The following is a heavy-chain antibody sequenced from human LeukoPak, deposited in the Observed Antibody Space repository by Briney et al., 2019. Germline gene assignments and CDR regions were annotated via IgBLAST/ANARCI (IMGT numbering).Heavy chain of an antibody. CDR1: GYRFTSYW. J-gene: IGHJ6*02. V-gene: IGHV5-51*01. CDR3: ARQSSTIAARGYYGMDV. Sequence: KCGESLKISCKGSGYRFTSYWIGWVRQMPGKGLEWMGIIYPGESDTRYSPSFQGQVTISADKSISTAYLQWSSLKASDTAMYYCARQSSTIAARGYYGMDVWGQGTTVTVSS. CDR2: IYPGESDT. D-gene: IGHD6-6*01.